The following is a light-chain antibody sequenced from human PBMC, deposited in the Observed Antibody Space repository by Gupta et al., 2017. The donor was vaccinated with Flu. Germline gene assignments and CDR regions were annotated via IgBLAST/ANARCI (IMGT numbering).Light chain of an antibody. J-gene: IGLJ1*01. CDR2: EAT. Sequence: QSALTQPASVTGSPGQSITISCTGTSRDLDLVSWYQQQPGKAPKLIIYEATERPSGVSNRFSGSKAGNTASLTVSGLRAEDEDDYYCCAYVGAFFFGTGTKVSVL. CDR3: CAYVGAFF. CDR1: SRDLDL. V-gene: IGLV2-23*01.